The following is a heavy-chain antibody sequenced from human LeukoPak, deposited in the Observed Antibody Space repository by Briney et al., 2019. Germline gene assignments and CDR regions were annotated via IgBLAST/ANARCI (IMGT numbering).Heavy chain of an antibody. Sequence: SETLSLTCTVSGGSISSYYWSWIRQPLGKGLEWIGYIYYSGSTNYNPSLKSRVTISVDTSKNQFSLKLSSVTAADTAVYYCARLSSGTAMDIVLDYWGQGTLVTVSS. J-gene: IGHJ4*02. CDR1: GGSISSYY. CDR3: ARLSSGTAMDIVLDY. CDR2: IYYSGST. V-gene: IGHV4-59*01. D-gene: IGHD5-18*01.